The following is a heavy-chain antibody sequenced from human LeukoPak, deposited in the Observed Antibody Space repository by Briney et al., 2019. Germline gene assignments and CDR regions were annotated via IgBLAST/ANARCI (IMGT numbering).Heavy chain of an antibody. CDR3: ARYRTGAFDI. CDR2: INHSGST. Sequence: SGTLSLTCAVYGGSFSGYYWSWIRQPPGKGLEWIGEINHSGSTNYNPSLKSRVTISVDTSKNQFSLKLSSVTAADTAVYYCARYRTGAFDIWGQGTMVTVSS. CDR1: GGSFSGYY. J-gene: IGHJ3*02. V-gene: IGHV4-34*01. D-gene: IGHD1-1*01.